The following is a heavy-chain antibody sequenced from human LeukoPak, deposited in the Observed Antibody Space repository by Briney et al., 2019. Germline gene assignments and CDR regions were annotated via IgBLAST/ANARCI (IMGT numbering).Heavy chain of an antibody. Sequence: GGSLRLSCEASGFTFLNYWMSWVRQAPGKGLEWVANIKQDGSEKFYVDSVKGRFTVSRDNAKNSLFLQMNSLRAEDTAVYYCARRVGEILLGYHFDYWGQGTLVTVSS. D-gene: IGHD3-3*01. CDR3: ARRVGEILLGYHFDY. V-gene: IGHV3-7*01. CDR1: GFTFLNYW. J-gene: IGHJ4*02. CDR2: IKQDGSEK.